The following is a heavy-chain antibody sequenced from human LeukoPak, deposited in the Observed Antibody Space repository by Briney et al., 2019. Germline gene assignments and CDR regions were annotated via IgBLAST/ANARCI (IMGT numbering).Heavy chain of an antibody. D-gene: IGHD5-18*01. Sequence: ASETLSLTCTVSGGSISSYYWSWIRQPAGKGLEWIGRIYTSGSTNYNPSLKSRVTISVDKSKNQFSLKLSSVTAADTAVYYCATDVPYSYVRAWGQGTLVIVSS. CDR2: IYTSGST. V-gene: IGHV4-4*07. CDR3: ATDVPYSYVRA. J-gene: IGHJ5*02. CDR1: GGSISSYY.